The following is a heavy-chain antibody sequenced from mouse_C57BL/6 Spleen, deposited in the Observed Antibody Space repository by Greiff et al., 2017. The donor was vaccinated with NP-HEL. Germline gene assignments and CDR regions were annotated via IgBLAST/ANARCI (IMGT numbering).Heavy chain of an antibody. D-gene: IGHD2-4*01. V-gene: IGHV1-81*01. CDR1: GYTFTSYG. CDR3: ARSGSLYDYDGAWFAY. Sequence: LVESGAELARPGASVKLSCKASGYTFTSYGISWVKQRTGQGLEWIGEIYPRSGNTYYNEKFKGKATLTADKSSSTAYMELRSLTSEDSAVYFCARSGSLYDYDGAWFAYWGQGTLVTVSA. CDR2: IYPRSGNT. J-gene: IGHJ3*01.